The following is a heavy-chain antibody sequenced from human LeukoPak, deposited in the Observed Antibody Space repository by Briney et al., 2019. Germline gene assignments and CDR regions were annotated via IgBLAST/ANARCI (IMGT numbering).Heavy chain of an antibody. CDR3: ARGYSSGWSAFDY. Sequence: GGSLRLSCAASGFTFSGYGMHWVRQAPGKGLEWVAVIWYDGSNKYYADSVKGRFTISRDNADNSLYLQMNSLRAEDTAVYYCARGYSSGWSAFDYWGQGTLVTVSS. CDR2: IWYDGSNK. D-gene: IGHD6-19*01. V-gene: IGHV3-33*08. J-gene: IGHJ4*02. CDR1: GFTFSGYG.